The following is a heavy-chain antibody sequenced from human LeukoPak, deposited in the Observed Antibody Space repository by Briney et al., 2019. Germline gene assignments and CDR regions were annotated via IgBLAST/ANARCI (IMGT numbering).Heavy chain of an antibody. D-gene: IGHD2-2*01. CDR1: GFTFSSYE. CDR3: ARKYCSSTSCLIDN. J-gene: IGHJ4*02. CDR2: ISGSGSTI. V-gene: IGHV3-48*03. Sequence: GGSLRLSCAASGFTFSSYEMNWVRQAPGKGLEWVSYISGSGSTIYYVDSVKGRFTISRDNAKNSLYLQMNSLRAEDTAVYYCARKYCSSTSCLIDNWGQGTLVTVSS.